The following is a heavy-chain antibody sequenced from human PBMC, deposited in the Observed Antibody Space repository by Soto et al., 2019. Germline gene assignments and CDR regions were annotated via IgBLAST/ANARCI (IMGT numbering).Heavy chain of an antibody. CDR1: GGSISSSSYY. D-gene: IGHD2-15*01. CDR2: IYYSGST. CDR3: ARHARDCSGGSCYPGGLYYFDY. J-gene: IGHJ4*02. V-gene: IGHV4-39*01. Sequence: TSETLSLTCTVSGGSISSSSYYWGWIRQPPEKGLEWIGSIYYSGSTYYNPSLKSRATISVDTSKNQFSLKLSSVTAADTAVYYCARHARDCSGGSCYPGGLYYFDYWGQGTLVTVSS.